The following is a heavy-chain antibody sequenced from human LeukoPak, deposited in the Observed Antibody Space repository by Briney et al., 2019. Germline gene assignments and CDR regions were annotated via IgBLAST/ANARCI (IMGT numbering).Heavy chain of an antibody. J-gene: IGHJ5*02. CDR1: GFTFHNHA. V-gene: IGHV3-23*01. D-gene: IGHD1-1*01. Sequence: GGSLRLSCAASGFTFHNHAMSWVRQTQEKGLEWVSTISGSGGGRYYPESMRGRFTISRDNAQNMVYLQMHSLRAEDTGVYFCAKSPDVVIGRIGTTFDRWGQGTFVTVAA. CDR3: AKSPDVVIGRIGTTFDR. CDR2: ISGSGGGR.